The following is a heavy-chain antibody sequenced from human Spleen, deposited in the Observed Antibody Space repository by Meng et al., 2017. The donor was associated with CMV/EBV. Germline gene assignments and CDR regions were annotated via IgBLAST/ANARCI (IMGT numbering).Heavy chain of an antibody. V-gene: IGHV3-15*01. CDR3: TTDRPLYFGDTTYQP. CDR2: IKSKVDGGTT. CDR1: GFTFTNAW. Sequence: GGSLRLSCAASGFTFTNAWMSWVRQPPGKGLEWVGRIKSKVDGGTTDYSAPMKGRFTISSDDSKNMLYLEMSSLKTEDTAVYYCTTDRPLYFGDTTYQPWGQGTLVTVSS. D-gene: IGHD2-21*01. J-gene: IGHJ5*02.